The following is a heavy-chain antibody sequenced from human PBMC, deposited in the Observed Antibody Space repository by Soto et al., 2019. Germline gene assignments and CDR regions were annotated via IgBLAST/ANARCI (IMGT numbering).Heavy chain of an antibody. D-gene: IGHD2-15*01. J-gene: IGHJ1*01. CDR2: VAGSGRNA. CDR3: ASPTGFYS. CDR1: GFTFSTYD. V-gene: IGHV3-23*01. Sequence: GGSLRLSCAASGFTFSTYDMSWVRQAPWKGLEWVATVAGSGRNADYADSVKGRFTISRDNSKNTLYLQMNSLIAEDTAVYYCASPTGFYSRGQGAPVTVSS.